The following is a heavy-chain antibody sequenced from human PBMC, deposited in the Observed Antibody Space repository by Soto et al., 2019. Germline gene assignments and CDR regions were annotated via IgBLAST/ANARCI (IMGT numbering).Heavy chain of an antibody. V-gene: IGHV3-23*01. D-gene: IGHD2-8*01. Sequence: GGSLRLSCAASGFTFSSYAMSWVRQAPGKGLEWVSAISGSGGSTYYADSVKGRFTISRDNSKNTLYLQMNSLRAEDTAVYHCAKDDDMVYAIRAFDIWGQGTMVTVSS. CDR1: GFTFSSYA. J-gene: IGHJ3*02. CDR3: AKDDDMVYAIRAFDI. CDR2: ISGSGGST.